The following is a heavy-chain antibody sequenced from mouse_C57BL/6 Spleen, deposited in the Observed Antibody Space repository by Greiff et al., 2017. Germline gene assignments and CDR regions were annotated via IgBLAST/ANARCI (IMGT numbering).Heavy chain of an antibody. CDR2: ISYDGSN. CDR3: ARDYYGNYVGWYFDV. CDR1: GYSITSGYY. V-gene: IGHV3-6*01. J-gene: IGHJ1*03. D-gene: IGHD2-1*01. Sequence: DVQLQESGPGLVKPSQSLSLTCSVTGYSITSGYYWNWIRQFPGNKLEWMGYISYDGSNNYNPSLKNRISITRDTSKNQFFLKLNSVTTEDTATYYCARDYYGNYVGWYFDVWGTGTTVTVSS.